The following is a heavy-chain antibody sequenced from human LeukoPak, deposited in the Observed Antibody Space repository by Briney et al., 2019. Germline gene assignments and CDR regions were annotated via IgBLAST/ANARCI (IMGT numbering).Heavy chain of an antibody. D-gene: IGHD3-22*01. Sequence: PGGSLRLSCAASGFTFSDYYMSWIRQAPGRGLEWVSSISSSGSTIYYADSVKGRFTISRDNSKNTLYLQINSLRAEDTAVYYCAKDGTYDTLFPPTYYYYYMDVWGKGTTVTVSS. CDR3: AKDGTYDTLFPPTYYYYYMDV. J-gene: IGHJ6*03. CDR1: GFTFSDYY. V-gene: IGHV3-11*04. CDR2: ISSSGSTI.